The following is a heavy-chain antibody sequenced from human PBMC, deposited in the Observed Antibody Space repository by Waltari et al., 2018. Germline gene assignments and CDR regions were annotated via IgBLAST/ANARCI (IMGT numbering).Heavy chain of an antibody. Sequence: QVQLQESGPGLVKPSGPLSLTCTVSGYSIKNNYYWGWIRQPPGEGLEWIGTIYHTGDTYYNPSLKSRVIISVDTSKNQFSLRLSSVTAADTAVYYCARVVPRAANDYWGQGTLVTVSS. J-gene: IGHJ4*02. CDR1: GYSIKNNYY. V-gene: IGHV4-38-2*02. CDR2: IYHTGDT. CDR3: ARVVPRAANDY. D-gene: IGHD3-10*01.